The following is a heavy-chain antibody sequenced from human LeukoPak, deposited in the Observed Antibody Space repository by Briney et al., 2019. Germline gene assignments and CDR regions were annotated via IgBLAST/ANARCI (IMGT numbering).Heavy chain of an antibody. Sequence: ASVKVSCKASGGTFSSYTISWVRQAPGQGLEWMGRIIPILGIANYAQKFQGRVTITADKSTSTAYMELSSLRSVDTAVYYCARVAALGYCSSPSCYSQGWFDPWGQGTLVTVSS. CDR1: GGTFSSYT. V-gene: IGHV1-69*02. D-gene: IGHD2-2*01. CDR3: ARVAALGYCSSPSCYSQGWFDP. J-gene: IGHJ5*02. CDR2: IIPILGIA.